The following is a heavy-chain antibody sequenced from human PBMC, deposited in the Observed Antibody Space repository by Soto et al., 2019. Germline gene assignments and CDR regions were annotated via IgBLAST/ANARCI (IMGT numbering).Heavy chain of an antibody. CDR1: EFTVSSNY. V-gene: IGHV3-53*01. Sequence: EVQLVESGGGLIQPGGSLRLSCAASEFTVSSNYMSWVRQAPGKGLEWVSVIYSGGSTYYADSVKGRFTISRDNSKNTLYLQMNSLRAEETAVYYCARSPMGATYFDYWGQGTVVTVSS. D-gene: IGHD1-26*01. CDR2: IYSGGST. CDR3: ARSPMGATYFDY. J-gene: IGHJ4*02.